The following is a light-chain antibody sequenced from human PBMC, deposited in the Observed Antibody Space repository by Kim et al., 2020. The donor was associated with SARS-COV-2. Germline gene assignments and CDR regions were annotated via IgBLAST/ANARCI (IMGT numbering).Light chain of an antibody. Sequence: QSVLTQPPSVSGAPGQRVTISCTGSSSNIGAGYDVNWYQQFPGTAPKLLIYGNSNRPSGVPDRFSGSMSGTSVSLAITGLQAEDETDYYCQSYDSSLSGYVFGTGTKVTVL. J-gene: IGLJ1*01. CDR2: GNS. V-gene: IGLV1-40*01. CDR3: QSYDSSLSGYV. CDR1: SSNIGAGYD.